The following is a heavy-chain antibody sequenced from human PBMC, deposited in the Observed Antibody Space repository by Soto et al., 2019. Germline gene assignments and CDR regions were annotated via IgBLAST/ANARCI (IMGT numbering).Heavy chain of an antibody. Sequence: ASVKVSCKASGYTFTSYGISWVRQAPGQRLQWMGCISAYDGKTNSAQRLQGRVTMTTDTSTSTAYMELRSLRSDDTAVYYCARGQWLVEAYYYYAMDVWGQGTTVTVSS. J-gene: IGHJ6*02. CDR3: ARGQWLVEAYYYYAMDV. D-gene: IGHD6-19*01. CDR2: ISAYDGKT. V-gene: IGHV1-18*01. CDR1: GYTFTSYG.